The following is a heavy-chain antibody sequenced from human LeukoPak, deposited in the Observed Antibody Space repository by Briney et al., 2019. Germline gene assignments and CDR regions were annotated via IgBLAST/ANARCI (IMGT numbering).Heavy chain of an antibody. CDR1: GFSFRDYD. CDR2: ILYDGSRK. CDR3: AKNEYNWNAPDCFGM. V-gene: IGHV3-30*18. J-gene: IGHJ3*02. D-gene: IGHD1-1*01. Sequence: QPGGSLRLSCTGYGFSFRDYDMHWVRQAPGKGLEWVAVILYDGSRKHYGDSVKGRFTISRDKDTLYLQMNSLRGEDTAVYFCAKNEYNWNAPDCFGMWGQGTMVIVSS.